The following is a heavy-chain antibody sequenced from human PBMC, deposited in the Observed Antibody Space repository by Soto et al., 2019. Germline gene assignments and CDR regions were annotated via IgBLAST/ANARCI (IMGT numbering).Heavy chain of an antibody. V-gene: IGHV3-30-3*01. CDR1: GFTFSSYA. D-gene: IGHD5-12*01. J-gene: IGHJ4*02. CDR3: ARDVKLSGYDLASY. CDR2: ISYDGSNK. Sequence: LRLSCAASGFTFSSYAMHWVRQAPGKGLEWVAVISYDGSNKYYADSVKGRFTISRDNSKNTLYLQMNSLRAEDTAVYYCARDVKLSGYDLASYWGQGTLVTVSS.